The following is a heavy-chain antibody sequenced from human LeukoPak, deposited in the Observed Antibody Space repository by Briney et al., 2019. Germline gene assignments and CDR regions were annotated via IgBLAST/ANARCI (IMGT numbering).Heavy chain of an antibody. V-gene: IGHV1-46*01. CDR2: INPSGGST. J-gene: IGHJ4*02. CDR3: ATRGGSSDFDY. D-gene: IGHD6-6*01. Sequence: ASVKVSCKASGYSLTTYYMHWVRQAPGQGLEWMGIINPSGGSTSYAQKFQGRVTMTRDTSTSTVYMELSSLRSEDTAVYYCATRGGSSDFDYWGQGTLVTVSS. CDR1: GYSLTTYY.